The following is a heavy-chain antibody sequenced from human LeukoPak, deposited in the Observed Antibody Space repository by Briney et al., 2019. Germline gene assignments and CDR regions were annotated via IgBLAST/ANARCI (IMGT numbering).Heavy chain of an antibody. CDR3: ARVEWVAATQNYYFDY. D-gene: IGHD2-15*01. CDR1: EFTFSSYS. CDR2: ISGNSRYI. J-gene: IGHJ4*02. V-gene: IGHV3-21*04. Sequence: PGGSLRLSCAASEFTFSSYSMIWVRQAPGKGLEWVSSISGNSRYIYYADSMRGRFTISRDNAKNSLYLEMHNLSAEDTAVYYCARVEWVAATQNYYFDYWGQGTLVAVSS.